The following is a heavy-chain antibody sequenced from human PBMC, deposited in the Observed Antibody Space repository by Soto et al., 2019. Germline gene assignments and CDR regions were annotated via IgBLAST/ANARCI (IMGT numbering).Heavy chain of an antibody. CDR2: ISYDGSNK. V-gene: IGHV3-30*18. CDR3: AKDLYRYGPFDY. J-gene: IGHJ4*02. CDR1: GFTFSSYG. D-gene: IGHD5-18*01. Sequence: QVQLVESGGGVVQPGRSLRLSCAASGFTFSSYGMHWVRQAPGKGLEWVAVISYDGSNKYYADSVKGRFTISRDDSKNTLYLQMNSLRAEDTAVYYCAKDLYRYGPFDYWGQGTLVTVSS.